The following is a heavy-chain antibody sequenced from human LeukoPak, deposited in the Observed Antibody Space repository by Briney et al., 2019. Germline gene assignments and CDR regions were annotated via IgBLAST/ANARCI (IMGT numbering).Heavy chain of an antibody. CDR1: GFTFSSYA. J-gene: IGHJ6*02. CDR2: ISGSGGST. CDR3: AKGGDVAVVPAAGPYYAMDV. Sequence: GGSLRFSCAASGFTFSSYAMSWVRQAPGKGLEWVSAISGSGGSTYYTDSVKGRFTISRDNSKNTLYLQMNSLRAEDTAVYYCAKGGDVAVVPAAGPYYAMDVWGQGTTVTVSS. D-gene: IGHD2-2*01. V-gene: IGHV3-23*01.